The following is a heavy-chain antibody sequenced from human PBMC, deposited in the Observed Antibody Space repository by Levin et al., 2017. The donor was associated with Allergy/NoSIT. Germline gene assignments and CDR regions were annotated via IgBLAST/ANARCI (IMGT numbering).Heavy chain of an antibody. Sequence: SGPTLVKPTQTLTLTCTFSGFSLNTTGVAVGWIRQPPGKALEWLALIYGDDDKRYRPPLRRRLTVTKDNSKNQVVLTMTMMDPADTATYFCAQGPATRTVGHFDFWGQGTLVAVSS. CDR3: AQGPATRTVGHFDF. J-gene: IGHJ4*02. CDR1: GFSLNTTGVA. V-gene: IGHV2-5*02. CDR2: IYGDDDK. D-gene: IGHD2-15*01.